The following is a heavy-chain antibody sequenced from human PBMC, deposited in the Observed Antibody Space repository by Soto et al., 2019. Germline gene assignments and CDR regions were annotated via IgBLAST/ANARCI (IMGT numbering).Heavy chain of an antibody. CDR1: GGSISSSNW. D-gene: IGHD3-22*01. V-gene: IGHV4-4*02. Sequence: PSETLSLTCAVYGGSISSSNWWSWVRQPPGKGLEWIGEIYHSGCTNYNPSLKSRVTISVDKSKNQFSLMLSSVTAAYTAVYYCARVGYDSSGYYLTDYWGQGTLVTVSS. CDR2: IYHSGCT. J-gene: IGHJ4*02. CDR3: ARVGYDSSGYYLTDY.